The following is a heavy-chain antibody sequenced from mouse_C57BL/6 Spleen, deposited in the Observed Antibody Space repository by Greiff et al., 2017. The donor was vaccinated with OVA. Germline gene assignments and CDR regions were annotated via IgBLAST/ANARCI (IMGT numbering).Heavy chain of an antibody. CDR2: IWGGGST. CDR3: AKRGITTRAMDY. D-gene: IGHD2-4*01. CDR1: GFSLPRYG. V-gene: IGHV2-9*01. J-gene: IGHJ4*01. Sequence: VHLVESGPGLVAPSQSLSITCTVSGFSLPRYGVAWVRPPPGKGLGWLGVIWGGGSTNYNSALMSRLSISKYNSKRQVFLKMNSLQTDDTAMYYCAKRGITTRAMDYWGQGTSVTVSS.